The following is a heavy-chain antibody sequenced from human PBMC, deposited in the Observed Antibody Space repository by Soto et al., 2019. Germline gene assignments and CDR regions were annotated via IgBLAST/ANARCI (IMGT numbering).Heavy chain of an antibody. CDR2: MNPNSGNT. V-gene: IGHV1-8*01. D-gene: IGHD3-3*01. CDR3: ARWVRGTIPYYYYYYMDV. Sequence: AVSGKVSCKASGYTFTSYDINWVRQATGQGLEWMGWMNPNSGNTGYAQKFQGRVTMTRNTSISTAYMELSSLRSEDTAVYYCARWVRGTIPYYYYYYMDVWGKGTTVTVSS. J-gene: IGHJ6*03. CDR1: GYTFTSYD.